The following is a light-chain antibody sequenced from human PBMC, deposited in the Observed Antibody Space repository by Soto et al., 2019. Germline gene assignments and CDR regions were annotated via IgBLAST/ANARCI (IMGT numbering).Light chain of an antibody. J-gene: IGLJ1*01. CDR3: CSYAGYSTLV. CDR2: EVS. V-gene: IGLV2-23*02. CDR1: RSDFGGYNL. Sequence: QSVLTQTASVSGSPGQWITISCTGTRSDFGGYNLVSWFQQSPGKVPKLIIYEVSKRPSGVSNRFSGSKTDDTASLTISGLQAEDEADYFCCSYAGYSTLVFGTGTKVTVL.